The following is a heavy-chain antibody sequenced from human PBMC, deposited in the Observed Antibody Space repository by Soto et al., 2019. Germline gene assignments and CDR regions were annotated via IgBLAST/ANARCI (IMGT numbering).Heavy chain of an antibody. CDR2: ISSSSSYI. V-gene: IGHV3-21*01. CDR3: VRVVLGSYFAFDI. J-gene: IGHJ3*02. D-gene: IGHD1-26*01. CDR1: GFTFSSYS. Sequence: GGSLRLSCAASGFTFSSYSMNWVRQAPGKGLEWVSSISSSSSYIYYADSVKGRFTISRDNAKNSLYLQMNSLRAEDTAVYYCVRVVLGSYFAFDIWGQGTMVTVSS.